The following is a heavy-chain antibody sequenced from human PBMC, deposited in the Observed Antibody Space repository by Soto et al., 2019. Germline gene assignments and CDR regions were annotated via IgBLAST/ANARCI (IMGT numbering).Heavy chain of an antibody. D-gene: IGHD3-3*01. J-gene: IGHJ4*02. Sequence: ASVKVSCKVSGYTLTELSMHWVRQAPGKGLEWKGGFDPEDGETIYAQKFQGRVTMTEDTSTDTAYMELSSLRSEDTAVYYFATQRVVIIPKGYGDYFDYWGQGTLVTVSS. V-gene: IGHV1-24*01. CDR2: FDPEDGET. CDR3: ATQRVVIIPKGYGDYFDY. CDR1: GYTLTELS.